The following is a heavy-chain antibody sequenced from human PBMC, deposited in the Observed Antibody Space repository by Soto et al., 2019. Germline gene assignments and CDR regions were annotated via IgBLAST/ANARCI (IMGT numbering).Heavy chain of an antibody. Sequence: QVQLVQSGAEVKKPGSSVKVSCKASGGTFSSYAISWVRQAPGQGLEWMGGIIPIFGTANYAQKFQGRVTIPADESTRTAYMELSSLRSEDTAVYYCARVLGYCSGGSCYSPDYYYYGMDVWGQGTTVTVSS. CDR1: GGTFSSYA. V-gene: IGHV1-69*01. D-gene: IGHD2-15*01. CDR2: IIPIFGTA. J-gene: IGHJ6*02. CDR3: ARVLGYCSGGSCYSPDYYYYGMDV.